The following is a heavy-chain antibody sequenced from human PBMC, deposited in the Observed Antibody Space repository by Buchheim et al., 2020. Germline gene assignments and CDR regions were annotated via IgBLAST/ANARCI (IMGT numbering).Heavy chain of an antibody. CDR1: GGSFSGYY. Sequence: QLQLQESGPGLVKPSETLSLTCAVYGGSFSGYYWSWIRQPPGKGLEWIGEINHSGSTNYNPSLKSRVTISVDTSKNQFSLKLSSVTAADTAVYYCARGRLYYYDSSGYYLEWFSKSQYNWFDPWGQGTL. CDR2: INHSGST. J-gene: IGHJ5*02. V-gene: IGHV4-34*01. CDR3: ARGRLYYYDSSGYYLEWFSKSQYNWFDP. D-gene: IGHD3-22*01.